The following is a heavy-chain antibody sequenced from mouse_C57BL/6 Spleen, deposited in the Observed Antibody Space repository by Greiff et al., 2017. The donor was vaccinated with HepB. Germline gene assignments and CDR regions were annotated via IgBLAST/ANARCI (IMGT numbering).Heavy chain of an antibody. CDR1: GFNIKDDY. V-gene: IGHV14-4*01. Sequence: VQLKESGAELVRPGASVKLSCTASGFNIKDDYMHWVKQRPEQGLEWIGWIDPENGDTEYASKFQGKATITADTSSNTAYLQLSSLTSEDTAVYYCTTFFTTVVATNYYYAMDYWGQGTSVTVSS. CDR2: IDPENGDT. CDR3: TTFFTTVVATNYYYAMDY. J-gene: IGHJ4*01. D-gene: IGHD1-1*01.